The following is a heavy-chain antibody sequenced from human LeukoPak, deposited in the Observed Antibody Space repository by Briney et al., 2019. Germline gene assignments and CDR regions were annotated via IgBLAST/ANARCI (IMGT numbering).Heavy chain of an antibody. J-gene: IGHJ4*02. CDR1: GGSIRSSSYY. CDR3: AISTYYYDSSGIF. D-gene: IGHD3-22*01. V-gene: IGHV4-39*01. Sequence: PSETLSLTCTVSGGSIRSSSYYWAWIRQPPGKGLEWIGNISYSGSTYYNPSLKSRVTISVDTSKNQFSLRLSSVTAADTAVYFCAISTYYYDSSGIFWGQGTLVTVTS. CDR2: ISYSGST.